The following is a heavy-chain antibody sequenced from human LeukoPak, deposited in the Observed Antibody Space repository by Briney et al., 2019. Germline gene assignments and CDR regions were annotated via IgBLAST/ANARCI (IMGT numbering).Heavy chain of an antibody. J-gene: IGHJ4*02. Sequence: PGGSLRLSCAVSGFTVSGSYMSWVRQAPGKGLEWVSLIYSGGTTYYADSVKGRFTISRGNSKNTLYLQMNSLRAEDTAVYYCARRAGGYSHPYDYWGQGILVTVSS. V-gene: IGHV3-53*01. CDR3: ARRAGGYSHPYDY. D-gene: IGHD4-23*01. CDR2: IYSGGTT. CDR1: GFTVSGSY.